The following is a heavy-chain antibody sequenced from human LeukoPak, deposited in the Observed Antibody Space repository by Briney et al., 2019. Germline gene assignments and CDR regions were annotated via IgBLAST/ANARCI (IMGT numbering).Heavy chain of an antibody. CDR1: GFSFDSYE. Sequence: GGSLRLSCAASGFSFDSYEMNWVRQAPGKGLEWVSYISSSGSRLDYADSVKGRFTISRDNAKNTLYLQMNSLRAEDTAVYYCARKGDTSGYYYVGSWFDPWGQGTLVTVSS. D-gene: IGHD3-22*01. CDR3: ARKGDTSGYYYVGSWFDP. CDR2: ISSSGSRL. V-gene: IGHV3-48*03. J-gene: IGHJ5*02.